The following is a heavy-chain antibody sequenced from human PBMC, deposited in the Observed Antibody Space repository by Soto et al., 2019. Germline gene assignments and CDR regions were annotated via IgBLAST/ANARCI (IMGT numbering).Heavy chain of an antibody. D-gene: IGHD2-2*01. CDR2: ISYDGSNK. J-gene: IGHJ6*02. Sequence: PGGSLRLSCAASGFTFSSYAMHWVRQAPGKGLEWVAVISYDGSNKYYADSVKGRFTISRDNSKNTLYLQMNSLRAEDTAVYYCARSRCSSTSCYYYYYYGMDVWGQGTTVTVSS. CDR1: GFTFSSYA. V-gene: IGHV3-30-3*01. CDR3: ARSRCSSTSCYYYYYYGMDV.